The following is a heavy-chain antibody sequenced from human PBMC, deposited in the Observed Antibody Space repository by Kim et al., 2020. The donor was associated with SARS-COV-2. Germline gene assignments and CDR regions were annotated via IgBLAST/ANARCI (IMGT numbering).Heavy chain of an antibody. D-gene: IGHD3-3*01. Sequence: ASVKVSCKASGYTFTSYAMHWVRQAPGQRLEWMGWINAGNGNTKYSQKFQGRVTITRDTSASTAYMELSSLRSEDTAVYYCARGRFLEWLLFFGKLRETRYGMDVWGQWTTVTVSS. V-gene: IGHV1-3*01. CDR2: INAGNGNT. CDR1: GYTFTSYA. CDR3: ARGRFLEWLLFFGKLRETRYGMDV. J-gene: IGHJ6*02.